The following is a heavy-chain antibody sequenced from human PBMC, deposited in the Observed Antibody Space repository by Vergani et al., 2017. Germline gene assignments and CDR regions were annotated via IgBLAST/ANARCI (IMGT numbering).Heavy chain of an antibody. V-gene: IGHV3-30*18. CDR3: AKDFSYSTAWPHLHS. CDR1: GFSFRGHG. Sequence: QVHLVESGGGVVQPGRSLTLSCVASGFSFRGHGMHWVRQAPGKGLEWVAMISYDGDRRDYGDFAKGRFTISRDSSKTVYLQMNSLRVEDTAMYFCAKDFSYSTAWPHLHSRGQGTLVTVSS. D-gene: IGHD4-11*01. CDR2: ISYDGDRR. J-gene: IGHJ4*02.